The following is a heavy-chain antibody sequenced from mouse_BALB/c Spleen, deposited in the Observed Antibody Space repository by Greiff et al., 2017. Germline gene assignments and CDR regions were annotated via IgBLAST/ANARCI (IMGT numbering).Heavy chain of an antibody. D-gene: IGHD1-3*01. Sequence: VQVVESGGDLVKPGGSLKLSCAASGFTFSSYGMSWVRQTPDKRLEWVATISSGGSYTYYPDSVKGRFTISRDNAKNTLYLQMSSLKSEDTAMYYCARHPLTFFDYWGQGTTLTVSS. V-gene: IGHV5-6*01. J-gene: IGHJ2*01. CDR2: ISSGGSYT. CDR3: ARHPLTFFDY. CDR1: GFTFSSYG.